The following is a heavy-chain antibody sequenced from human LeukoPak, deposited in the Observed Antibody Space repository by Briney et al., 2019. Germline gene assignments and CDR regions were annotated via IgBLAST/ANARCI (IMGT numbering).Heavy chain of an antibody. Sequence: GGSLRLSCAASGFTFSSYSMNWVRQAPGKGLEWVSSISSSSSYIYYADSVKGRFTISRDNAKNSLYLQMNSLRAEDTAVYYCARDEDDYYYGSGSYPHWGQGTLVTVSS. CDR1: GFTFSSYS. CDR2: ISSSSSYI. CDR3: ARDEDDYYYGSGSYPH. D-gene: IGHD3-10*01. V-gene: IGHV3-21*01. J-gene: IGHJ4*02.